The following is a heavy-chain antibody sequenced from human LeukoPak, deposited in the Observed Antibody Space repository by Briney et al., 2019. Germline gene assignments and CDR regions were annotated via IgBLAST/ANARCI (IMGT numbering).Heavy chain of an antibody. J-gene: IGHJ1*01. D-gene: IGHD2-21*02. V-gene: IGHV3-48*04. CDR3: ARRGPYCGGDCYSPGAEYFQH. Sequence: GGSLRLSCAASGFTFSSYAMSWVRQAPGKGLEWVSYISSSGSTINYADSVKGRFTISRNNAKNSLYLQMNSLRAEDTAVYYCARRGPYCGGDCYSPGAEYFQHWGQGTLVTVSS. CDR2: ISSSGSTI. CDR1: GFTFSSYA.